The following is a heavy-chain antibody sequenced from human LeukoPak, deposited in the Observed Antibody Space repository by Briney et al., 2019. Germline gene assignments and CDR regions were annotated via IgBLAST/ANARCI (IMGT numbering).Heavy chain of an antibody. Sequence: PSETLSLTCTVSGGSISSGSYYWSWIRQPAGKGLEWIGRIYTSGSTNYNPSLKSRVTISVDTSKNQFSLKLSSVTAADTAVYYCARDSYMDVWGKGTTVTVSS. J-gene: IGHJ6*03. V-gene: IGHV4-61*02. CDR1: GGSISSGSYY. CDR2: IYTSGST. CDR3: ARDSYMDV.